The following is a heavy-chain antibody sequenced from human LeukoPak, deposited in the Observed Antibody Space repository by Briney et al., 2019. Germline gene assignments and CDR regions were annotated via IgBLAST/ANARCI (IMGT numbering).Heavy chain of an antibody. Sequence: NPSESLSLTCTISGGSISTYYWSWIRQPPGKGLEWIGYIYYSGITNYNPSVKSRVTISVDTSKNQFSLKVSSVTAADTAVYYCARGTNMMASLRFDRWGQGTLVTVSS. V-gene: IGHV4-59*01. D-gene: IGHD2-8*01. CDR3: ARGTNMMASLRFDR. CDR1: GGSISTYY. CDR2: IYYSGIT. J-gene: IGHJ5*02.